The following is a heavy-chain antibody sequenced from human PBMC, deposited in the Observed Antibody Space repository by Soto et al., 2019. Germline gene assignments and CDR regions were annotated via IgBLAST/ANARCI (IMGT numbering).Heavy chain of an antibody. D-gene: IGHD1-26*01. CDR1: GFSISDYG. CDR3: AKGAGGRLSLGMDV. J-gene: IGHJ6*02. CDR2: ISYDGSNT. V-gene: IGHV3-30*18. Sequence: QVQLVESGGGVVQPGWSLRLSCAASGFSISDYGMEWVRQAPGKGLEWVALISYDGSNTYYADSVKGRFTISRDNSKDTLFLQMTGLRREDTAVYYCAKGAGGRLSLGMDVWGQGTTVTVSS.